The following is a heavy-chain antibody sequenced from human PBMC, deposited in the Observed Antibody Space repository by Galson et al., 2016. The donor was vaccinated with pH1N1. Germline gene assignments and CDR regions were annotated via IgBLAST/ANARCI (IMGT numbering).Heavy chain of an antibody. CDR1: GGTFSSHA. V-gene: IGHV1-69*13. CDR3: ARGSGYSGTYGNAFDI. CDR2: IIGMFGTT. Sequence: SVKVSCKASGGTFSSHAISWVRQAPGQGLERMGGIIGMFGTTNYAQKFQGRVTITADEFTSTAYMELNNLRSEDTAVYYCARGSGYSGTYGNAFDIWGQGTMVTVSS. J-gene: IGHJ3*02. D-gene: IGHD1-26*01.